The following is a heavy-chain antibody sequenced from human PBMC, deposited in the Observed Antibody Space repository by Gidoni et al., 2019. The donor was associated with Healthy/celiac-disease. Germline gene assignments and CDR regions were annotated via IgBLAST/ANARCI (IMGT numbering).Heavy chain of an antibody. CDR2: INHSGST. V-gene: IGHV4-34*01. CDR1: GGSFSGYY. CDR3: ARGTITMVRGVIFIEAV. J-gene: IGHJ4*02. D-gene: IGHD3-10*01. Sequence: QVQLQQWGAGLLKPSETLSLTCAVYGGSFSGYYWSWIRQPPGKGLEWIGEINHSGSTNYNPSLKSRVTISVDTSKNQFSLKLSSVTAADTAVYYCARGTITMVRGVIFIEAVWGQGTLVTVSS.